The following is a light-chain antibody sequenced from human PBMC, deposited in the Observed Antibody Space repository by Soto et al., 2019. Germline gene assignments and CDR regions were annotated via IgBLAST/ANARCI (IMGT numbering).Light chain of an antibody. J-gene: IGKJ1*01. CDR3: QQRSRT. Sequence: EIVLTQSPATLSLSPGERATLSCRASQSVSSYLAWYQQKPGQAPRLLIYDASNRATGIPARFSGSGSGTDFTLTISSPEPEDFAVYYCQQRSRTFGQGTKVEIK. CDR1: QSVSSY. CDR2: DAS. V-gene: IGKV3-11*01.